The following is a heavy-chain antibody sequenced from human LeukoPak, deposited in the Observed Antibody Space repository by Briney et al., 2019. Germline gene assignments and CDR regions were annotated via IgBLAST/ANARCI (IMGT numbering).Heavy chain of an antibody. J-gene: IGHJ4*02. CDR3: ACIARPNDY. Sequence: SETLSLTCTVSGGSISRSNYYWGWIRQPPGEGLEWIGSIYYSGSTYYTPSLKSRATISVDTSKNQFSLKLSSVTAAGTAVYYCACIARPNDYGGQGTLVTVSS. CDR2: IYYSGST. D-gene: IGHD6-6*01. V-gene: IGHV4-39*01. CDR1: GGSISRSNYY.